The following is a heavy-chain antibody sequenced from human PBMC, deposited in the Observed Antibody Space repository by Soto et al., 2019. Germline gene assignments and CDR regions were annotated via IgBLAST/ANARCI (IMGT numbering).Heavy chain of an antibody. D-gene: IGHD2-2*01. CDR3: ARSQGSSTSLEIYYSYYYGMEV. Sequence: QVQLVQSGAEVKKPGSSVKVSCKASGGTFSSYAISWVRQAPGQGLEWMGGIIPISGTANYAQKFQGRVTITADEATSTAYMELSSLGSEDTAVYYCARSQGSSTSLEIYYSYYYGMEVWGQGTTVTVSS. V-gene: IGHV1-69*01. CDR1: GGTFSSYA. J-gene: IGHJ6*02. CDR2: IIPISGTA.